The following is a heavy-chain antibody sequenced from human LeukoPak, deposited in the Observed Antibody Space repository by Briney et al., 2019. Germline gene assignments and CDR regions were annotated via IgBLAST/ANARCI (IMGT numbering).Heavy chain of an antibody. CDR3: AKDRVSWFEHPLYFDY. CDR2: ISYDGSNK. CDR1: GFTFSSYG. J-gene: IGHJ4*02. V-gene: IGHV3-30*18. D-gene: IGHD3-10*01. Sequence: GGSLRLSCAASGFTFSSYGMHWVRQAPGKGLEWVAVISYDGSNKYYADSVKGRFTISRDNSKNTLYLQMNSLRAEDTAVYYCAKDRVSWFEHPLYFDYWGQGTLVTVSS.